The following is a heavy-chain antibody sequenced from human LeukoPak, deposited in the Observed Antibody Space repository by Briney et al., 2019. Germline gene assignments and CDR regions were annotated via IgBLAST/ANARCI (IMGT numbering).Heavy chain of an antibody. CDR2: IYTSGST. Sequence: PSETLSLTCTVSGGSISSYYWSWIRQPAGKGLEWIGRIYTSGSTNYNPSLKSRVTMSVDTSKNQFSLKLSSVTAADTAVYYCARDRETTVTTHEALSSGIDYYYYMDVWGKGTMVTVSS. CDR1: GGSISSYY. V-gene: IGHV4-4*07. J-gene: IGHJ6*03. D-gene: IGHD4-17*01. CDR3: ARDRETTVTTHEALSSGIDYYYYMDV.